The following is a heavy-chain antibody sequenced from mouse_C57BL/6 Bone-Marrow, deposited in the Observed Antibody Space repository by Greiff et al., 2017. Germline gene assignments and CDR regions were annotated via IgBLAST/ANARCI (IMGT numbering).Heavy chain of an antibody. CDR2: IDPETGGT. J-gene: IGHJ2*01. CDR1: GYTFTDYE. D-gene: IGHD1-1*01. Sequence: QVQLQQSGAELVRPGASVTLSCKASGYTFTDYEMHWVKQTPVHGLEWIGAIDPETGGTAYNQKFKGKAILTADKSSSTAYMELRSLTSEDSAVYYCTRSLITTVVAPDYGGQGTTLTVSS. V-gene: IGHV1-15*01. CDR3: TRSLITTVVAPDY.